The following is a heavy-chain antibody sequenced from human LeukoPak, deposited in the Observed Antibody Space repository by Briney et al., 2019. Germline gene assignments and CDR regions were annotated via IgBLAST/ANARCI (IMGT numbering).Heavy chain of an antibody. CDR3: AKFPSTVPTNYFDY. CDR1: GFTFSSYG. J-gene: IGHJ4*02. D-gene: IGHD2-2*01. CDR2: ISGSGGST. V-gene: IGHV3-23*01. Sequence: GPSLRLACAASGFTFSSYGMSSVSQPPGKGLGWVSFISGSGGSTYYADSVKARFTISRDNSKNTLYLQMNSLRAEDTAIYYCAKFPSTVPTNYFDYWGQGTLVTVSS.